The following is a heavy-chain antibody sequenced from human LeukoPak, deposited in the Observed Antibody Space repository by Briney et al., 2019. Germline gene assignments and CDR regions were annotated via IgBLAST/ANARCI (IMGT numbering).Heavy chain of an antibody. CDR1: GFTFSSYW. CDR3: AREREADPYGDYYYYYMDV. D-gene: IGHD4-17*01. Sequence: GGSLRLSCAASGFTFSSYWMHWVRQAPGKGLEWVAVISYDGSNKYYADSVKGRFTISRDNSKNTLYLQMNSLRAEDTAVYYCAREREADPYGDYYYYYMDVWGKGTTVTVSS. V-gene: IGHV3-30*03. CDR2: ISYDGSNK. J-gene: IGHJ6*03.